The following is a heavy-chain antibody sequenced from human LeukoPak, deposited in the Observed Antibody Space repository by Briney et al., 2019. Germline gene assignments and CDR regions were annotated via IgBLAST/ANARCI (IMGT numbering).Heavy chain of an antibody. CDR3: ARARLTLARGVIIKADY. CDR1: GFSFSTYW. CDR2: IKQDGSEK. D-gene: IGHD3-10*01. Sequence: GGSLRLSCAASGFSFSTYWMSWVRQAPGKGLQWVANIKQDGSEKNYVDSVKGRLTISRDNAKNSLYLQMNSLRAEDTAVYYCARARLTLARGVIIKADYWGQGILVTVSS. V-gene: IGHV3-7*03. J-gene: IGHJ4*02.